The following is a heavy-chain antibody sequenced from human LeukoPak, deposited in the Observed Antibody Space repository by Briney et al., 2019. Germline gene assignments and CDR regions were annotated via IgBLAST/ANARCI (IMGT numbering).Heavy chain of an antibody. D-gene: IGHD3-3*01. CDR3: ARFWSGYSPTHYYYYYMDV. J-gene: IGHJ6*03. Sequence: KTSETLSLTCTVSGGSISSYYWSWIRQPAGKGLEWTGRIYTSGSTNYNPSLKSRVTISVDTSKNQFSLKLSSVTAADTAVYYCARFWSGYSPTHYYYYYMDVWCKGTTVTVSS. V-gene: IGHV4-4*07. CDR2: IYTSGST. CDR1: GGSISSYY.